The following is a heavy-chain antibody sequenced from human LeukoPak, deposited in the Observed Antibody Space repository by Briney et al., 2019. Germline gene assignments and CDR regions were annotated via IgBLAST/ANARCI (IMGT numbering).Heavy chain of an antibody. CDR3: ARDLDCSSTSCSDY. CDR2: IIPIFGTA. D-gene: IGHD2-2*01. Sequence: WASVKVSCKASGGTFSSYAISWVRQAPGQGLEWMGGIIPIFGTANYAQKFQGRVTITADESTSTAYMELGSLRSEDTAVYYCARDLDCSSTSCSDYWGQRTLVTVSS. CDR1: GGTFSSYA. J-gene: IGHJ4*02. V-gene: IGHV1-69*13.